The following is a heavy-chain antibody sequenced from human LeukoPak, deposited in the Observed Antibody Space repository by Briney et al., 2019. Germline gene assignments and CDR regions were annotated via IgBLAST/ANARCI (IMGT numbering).Heavy chain of an antibody. V-gene: IGHV3-30-3*01. CDR3: ARDGAPVDYYGSGSSEYSFFDY. J-gene: IGHJ4*02. D-gene: IGHD3-10*01. Sequence: PGGSLRLSCTAPGFTFGDYAMSWFRQAPGKGLEWVAVISYDGSNKYYADSVKGRFTISRDNSKNTLYLQMNSLRAEDTAVYYCARDGAPVDYYGSGSSEYSFFDYWGQGTLVTVSS. CDR1: GFTFGDYA. CDR2: ISYDGSNK.